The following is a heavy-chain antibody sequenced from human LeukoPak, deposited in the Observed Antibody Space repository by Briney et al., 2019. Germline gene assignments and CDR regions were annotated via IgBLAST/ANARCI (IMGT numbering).Heavy chain of an antibody. CDR2: ISAYNGNT. CDR1: GYTFTSYG. CDR3: ARDRGSLLWFGEFFI. V-gene: IGHV1-18*01. J-gene: IGHJ4*02. D-gene: IGHD3-10*01. Sequence: ASVKVSCKASGYTFTSYGISWVRQAPGQGLEWMGWISAYNGNTNYAQKLQGRVTVTTDTSTSTAYMELRSLRSDDTAVYYCARDRGSLLWFGEFFIWGQGTLVTVSS.